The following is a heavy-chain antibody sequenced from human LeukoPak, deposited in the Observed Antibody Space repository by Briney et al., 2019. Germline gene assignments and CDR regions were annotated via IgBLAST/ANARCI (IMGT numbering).Heavy chain of an antibody. CDR2: ISSSGSTI. Sequence: PGGSLRLSFAASGFTFRDYYMSWIRQAPGKGLEGVSYISSSGSTIYYADSVKGRFTISRDNAKNSLYLQMNSLRAEDTAVYYCARAPTRRPEYSGLDYWGQGTLVTVSS. D-gene: IGHD6-6*01. V-gene: IGHV3-11*01. CDR3: ARAPTRRPEYSGLDY. J-gene: IGHJ4*02. CDR1: GFTFRDYY.